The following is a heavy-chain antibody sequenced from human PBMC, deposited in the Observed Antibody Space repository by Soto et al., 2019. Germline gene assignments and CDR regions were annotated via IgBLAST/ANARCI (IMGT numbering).Heavy chain of an antibody. J-gene: IGHJ4*02. Sequence: QITLKESGPTLVKPTQTLTLTCTFSGFSLSTSGVGVGWIRQPPGKALEWLALIYWDDDKRYSPSLKSRLTITKDTSKNPVVLTMTNMDPVDTATYYCAHRGSALYYFDYWGQGTLVTVSS. CDR1: GFSLSTSGVG. D-gene: IGHD3-10*01. CDR3: AHRGSALYYFDY. CDR2: IYWDDDK. V-gene: IGHV2-5*02.